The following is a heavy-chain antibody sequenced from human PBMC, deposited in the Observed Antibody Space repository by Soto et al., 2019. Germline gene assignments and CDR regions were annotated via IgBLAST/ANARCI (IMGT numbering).Heavy chain of an antibody. CDR2: IIPIFGTP. J-gene: IGHJ6*02. CDR3: ARSVDITMFRGVGYYYYYGMDV. Sequence: QVQLVQSGAAVKKPGSSVKVSCKASGGTFSSYAISWVRQAPGLGLEWMGGIIPIFGTPNYAQKFQGRVTITADESTSTAYMELSSLRYEDTAEYYCARSVDITMFRGVGYYYYYGMDVWGQGTTVTVSS. D-gene: IGHD3-10*01. CDR1: GGTFSSYA. V-gene: IGHV1-69*01.